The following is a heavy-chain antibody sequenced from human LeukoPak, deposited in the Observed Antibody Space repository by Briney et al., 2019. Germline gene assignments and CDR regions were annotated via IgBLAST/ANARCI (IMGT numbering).Heavy chain of an antibody. CDR2: ISGSGGST. CDR3: AKDLDYYGSGSDPVFDY. Sequence: PGGSLRLSCAASGSTFSSYAMSWVRQAPGKGLEWVSAISGSGGSTYYADSVKGRFTISRDNSKNTLYLQMNSLRAEDTAVYYCAKDLDYYGSGSDPVFDYWGQGTLVTASS. D-gene: IGHD3-10*01. J-gene: IGHJ4*02. CDR1: GSTFSSYA. V-gene: IGHV3-23*01.